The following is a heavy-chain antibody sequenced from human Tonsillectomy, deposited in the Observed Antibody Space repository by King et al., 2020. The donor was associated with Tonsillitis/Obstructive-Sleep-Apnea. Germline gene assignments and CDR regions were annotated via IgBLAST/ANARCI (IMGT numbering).Heavy chain of an antibody. CDR3: AKGLDCSSASCYYH. D-gene: IGHD2-2*01. J-gene: IGHJ5*02. CDR1: GFTFSDYA. Sequence: VQLVESGGGLVQPGGSLRLSCAASGFTFSDYAMSWVRQAPGKGLQWVSAISGSGGATYYADSVKGRLTISRDNSKSTLYMQMNSLRADDTAVYYCAKGLDCSSASCYYHWGQGTLVTVSS. CDR2: ISGSGGAT. V-gene: IGHV3-23*04.